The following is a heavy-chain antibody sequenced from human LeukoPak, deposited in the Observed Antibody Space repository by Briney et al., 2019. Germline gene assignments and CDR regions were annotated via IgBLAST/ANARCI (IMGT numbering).Heavy chain of an antibody. CDR2: IKQDGSEK. CDR3: VRHSDY. Sequence: GGSLRLSCAASGFIFSSYWMSWVRQAPGKGLEWVANIKQDGSEKYYVDSVKGRFTISRDNAKNSLYLQMNSLRAEDTAVYYCVRHSDYWGQGTVVTVSS. J-gene: IGHJ4*02. V-gene: IGHV3-7*01. CDR1: GFIFSSYW.